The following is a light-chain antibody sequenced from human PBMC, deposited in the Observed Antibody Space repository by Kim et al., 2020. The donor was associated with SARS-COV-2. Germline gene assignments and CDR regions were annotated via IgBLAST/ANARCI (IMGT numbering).Light chain of an antibody. Sequence: SYELTQPPSVSVAPGKTARITCGGNNIGSKSVHWYQQKPGQAPALVIYYDSDRPSGIPERFSGSNSGNTATLTISRVEAGDEADYYCQVWDSSSDHRVFGGGTQLTVL. CDR2: YDS. CDR1: NIGSKS. CDR3: QVWDSSSDHRV. J-gene: IGLJ3*02. V-gene: IGLV3-21*04.